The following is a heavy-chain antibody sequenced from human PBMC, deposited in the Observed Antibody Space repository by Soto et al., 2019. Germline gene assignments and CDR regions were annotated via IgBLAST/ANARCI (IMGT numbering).Heavy chain of an antibody. D-gene: IGHD3-9*01. CDR2: ISAYNGNT. J-gene: IGHJ4*02. CDR3: ARDELYYDILTGYPRLYCLDY. CDR1: GYTFTSYG. V-gene: IGHV1-18*01. Sequence: QVQLVQSGAEVKKPGASVKVSCKASGYTFTSYGISWVRQAPGQGLEWMGWISAYNGNTNYAQKLQGRVTMTTDTSTSTAYMELRSLRSDDTAVYYCARDELYYDILTGYPRLYCLDYWGQGTLVTVSS.